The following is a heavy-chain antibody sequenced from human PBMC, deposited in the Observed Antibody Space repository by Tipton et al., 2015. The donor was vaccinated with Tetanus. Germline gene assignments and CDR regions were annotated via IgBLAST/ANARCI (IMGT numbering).Heavy chain of an antibody. CDR2: SWYDGTDK. CDR1: GFIFSSYG. J-gene: IGHJ4*02. Sequence: SLRLSCAASGFIFSSYGIHWVRQAPGKGLEWVAVSWYDGTDKYYADSVKGRFTISRDNSKNTLYLQMNSLRAEDTAVYYCARDHTFTISHSRGGLDSWGQGTLVAVSS. D-gene: IGHD3-10*01. V-gene: IGHV3-33*01. CDR3: ARDHTFTISHSRGGLDS.